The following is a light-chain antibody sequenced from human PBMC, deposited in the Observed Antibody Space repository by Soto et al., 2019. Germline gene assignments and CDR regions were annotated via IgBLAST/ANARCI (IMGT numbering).Light chain of an antibody. J-gene: IGKJ1*01. Sequence: EFVLTQSPGTLSLSPGERATLSCGSSQSVVSSYVAWYQQTPGQAPRLLIYGSSNRATGIPDRFSVSGSGTDFTLTISRLEPEDFAVYYCQQYGHSPWTFGQGTKVDIK. CDR1: QSVVSSY. CDR2: GSS. V-gene: IGKV3-20*01. CDR3: QQYGHSPWT.